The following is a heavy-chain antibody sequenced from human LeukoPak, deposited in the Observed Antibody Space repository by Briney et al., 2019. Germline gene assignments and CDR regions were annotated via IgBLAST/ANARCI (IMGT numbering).Heavy chain of an antibody. CDR1: GYTFTSYA. D-gene: IGHD2-21*02. CDR3: ARVPYCGGDCYFHYFDY. Sequence: ASVKVSCKASGYTFTSYAMHWVRQAPGQRLEWMGWINAGNGNTKYSQKFQGRVTITRGTSASTAYMELSSLRSEDTAVYYCARVPYCGGDCYFHYFDYWGQGTLVTVSS. J-gene: IGHJ4*02. CDR2: INAGNGNT. V-gene: IGHV1-3*01.